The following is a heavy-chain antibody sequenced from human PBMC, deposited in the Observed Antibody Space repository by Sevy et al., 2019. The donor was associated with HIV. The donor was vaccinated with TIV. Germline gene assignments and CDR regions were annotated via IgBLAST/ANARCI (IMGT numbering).Heavy chain of an antibody. CDR3: AKEGCTQPHDY. D-gene: IGHD2-8*01. CDR1: GFTFAKYS. CDR2: FSFGCGRI. V-gene: IGHV3-23*01. Sequence: GGSLRLSCAASGFTFAKYSMSWVRQAPGKGLEWVSTFSFGCGRINYADSVKGRFTISRDDSKNTLFLQMNSLRAEDTATYFCAKEGCTQPHDYWGQGTLVTVSS. J-gene: IGHJ4*02.